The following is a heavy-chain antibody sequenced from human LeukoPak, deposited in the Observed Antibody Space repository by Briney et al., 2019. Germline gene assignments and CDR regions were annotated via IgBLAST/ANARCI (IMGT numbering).Heavy chain of an antibody. CDR1: GYSFTSYW. V-gene: IGHV5-51*01. CDR2: IYPGDSDT. CDR3: ARGVWFGELPEYYFDY. J-gene: IGHJ4*02. Sequence: KCGESLKISCKGSGYSFTSYWIGWVRQMPGKGLEWMGIIYPGDSDTRYSPSFHGQVTISADKSISTAYLQWSSLKASDTAMYYCARGVWFGELPEYYFDYWGQGTLVTVSS. D-gene: IGHD3-10*01.